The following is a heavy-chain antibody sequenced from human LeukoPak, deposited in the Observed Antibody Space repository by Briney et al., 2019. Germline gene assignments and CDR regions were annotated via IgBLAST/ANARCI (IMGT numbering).Heavy chain of an antibody. Sequence: SETLSLTCAVYGVSFSGYYWSWIRQPPGKGLEWIGEINHSGSTNYNPSLKSRVTISVDTSKNQFSLKLSSVTAADTAVYYCARGFGRGSSWYADYWGQGTLVTVSS. V-gene: IGHV4-34*01. CDR1: GVSFSGYY. CDR3: ARGFGRGSSWYADY. J-gene: IGHJ4*02. CDR2: INHSGST. D-gene: IGHD6-13*01.